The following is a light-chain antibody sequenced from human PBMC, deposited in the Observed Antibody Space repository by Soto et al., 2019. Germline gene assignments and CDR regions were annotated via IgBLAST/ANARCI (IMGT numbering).Light chain of an antibody. CDR2: AAS. CDR1: QSISSY. Sequence: DIEMRQSPSSLSASTVDRVTITCRASQSISSYLNWYHQKPGKAPKLLIYAASSLESGAPSRFSGSGSGTDFTLTISSLQPEDFATYYCQQSYSTVWTFGQGTKVDIK. V-gene: IGKV1-39*01. J-gene: IGKJ1*01. CDR3: QQSYSTVWT.